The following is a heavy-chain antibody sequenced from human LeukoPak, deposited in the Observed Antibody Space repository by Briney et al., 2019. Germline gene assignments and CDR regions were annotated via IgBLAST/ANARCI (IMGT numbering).Heavy chain of an antibody. CDR3: ARGYYDSSGYYYFVY. CDR2: SYYSGST. Sequence: TSETLSLTCTVSGGSISSYYWSWIRQPPGKGLEWIAYSYYSGSTNYNPSLKSRVTISVDTSKSQFSLKLSSVTAAGTAVYYCARGYYDSSGYYYFVYWGQGTLVTVSS. D-gene: IGHD3-22*01. CDR1: GGSISSYY. V-gene: IGHV4-59*01. J-gene: IGHJ4*02.